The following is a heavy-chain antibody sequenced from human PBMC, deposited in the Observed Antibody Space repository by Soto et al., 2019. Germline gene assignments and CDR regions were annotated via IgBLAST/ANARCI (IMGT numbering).Heavy chain of an antibody. V-gene: IGHV3-30*18. J-gene: IGHJ6*02. D-gene: IGHD5-12*01. CDR2: ISYDGSNK. CDR3: AKDQSLRFKFGCMDV. CDR1: GFTFSSYG. Sequence: QVQLVESGGGVVQPGRSLRLSCAASGFTFSSYGMHWVRQAPGKGLEWVAVISYDGSNKYYADSVKGRFTISRDNSKNTLYLQMNSLRAEDTAVYYCAKDQSLRFKFGCMDVWGQGTTVTVSS.